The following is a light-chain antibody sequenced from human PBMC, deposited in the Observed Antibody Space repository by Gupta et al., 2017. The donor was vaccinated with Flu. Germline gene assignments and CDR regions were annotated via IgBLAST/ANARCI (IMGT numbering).Light chain of an antibody. V-gene: IGLV3-1*01. J-gene: IGLJ2*01. Sequence: GQTASITCSGDKVGDKYACWYQQKPGQSPVLVIYQDSKRPAGIPERFSGANSGNTATLTSSGTQARDEADYYCQAWDSSTASVVFGGGTKLTVL. CDR1: KVGDKY. CDR3: QAWDSSTASVV. CDR2: QDS.